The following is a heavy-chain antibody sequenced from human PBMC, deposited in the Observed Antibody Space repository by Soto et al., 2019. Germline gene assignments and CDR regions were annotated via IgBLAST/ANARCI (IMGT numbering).Heavy chain of an antibody. CDR3: TRGPDHSSSWIT. CDR2: IIPILGIV. D-gene: IGHD6-13*01. J-gene: IGHJ5*02. Sequence: EASVKVSCKASGGTFSSYTISWVRQAPGQGLEWMGRIIPILGIVNYAQKFQGRVTITADKSTSTAYMELSSLRSEDTAVYYCTRGPDHSSSWITWGQGTLVTVSS. V-gene: IGHV1-69*02. CDR1: GGTFSSYT.